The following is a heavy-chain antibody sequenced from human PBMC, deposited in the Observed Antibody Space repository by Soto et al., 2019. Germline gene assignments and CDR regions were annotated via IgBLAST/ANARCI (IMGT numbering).Heavy chain of an antibody. CDR2: ISANSGNT. Sequence: QFRLVQSGAEVKKPGASVKVSCKASGYTFTSYGISWVRQAPGQGREWVGWISANSGNTNYAQKLQGRVTMTTDTSTSTAYMELRSLRSDDTAVYYCARGSREAVAGVLDSWGQGTPVTVSS. CDR1: GYTFTSYG. V-gene: IGHV1-18*01. D-gene: IGHD6-19*01. CDR3: ARGSREAVAGVLDS. J-gene: IGHJ4*02.